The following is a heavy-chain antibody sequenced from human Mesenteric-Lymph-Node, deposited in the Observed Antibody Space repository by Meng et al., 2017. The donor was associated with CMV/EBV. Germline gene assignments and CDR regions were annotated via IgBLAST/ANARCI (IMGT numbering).Heavy chain of an antibody. CDR1: SDAW. CDR3: ARELYVLRFLEWLGGVDP. V-gene: IGHV3-15*01. D-gene: IGHD3-3*01. CDR2: IRKMADGGTA. Sequence: SDAWMHWVRQAPGKGLEWVGRIRKMADGGTAEYGTPVKGRFTISRDNSKNTLYLQMNSLRAEDTAVYYCARELYVLRFLEWLGGVDPWGQGTLVTVSS. J-gene: IGHJ5*02.